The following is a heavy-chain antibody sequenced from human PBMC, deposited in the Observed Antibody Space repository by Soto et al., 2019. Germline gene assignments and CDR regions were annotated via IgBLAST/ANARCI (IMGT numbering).Heavy chain of an antibody. CDR1: GGTFSSYA. V-gene: IGHV1-69*13. CDR3: ASRDGYNRVAD. CDR2: IIPIFGTA. D-gene: IGHD5-12*01. Sequence: SVKVSCKASGGTFSSYAFSWVRQAPGQGLEWMGGIIPIFGTANYAQKFQGRVTITADESTSTAYMELSSLRSEDTAVYYCASRDGYNRVADWGQGPLVTVSS. J-gene: IGHJ4*02.